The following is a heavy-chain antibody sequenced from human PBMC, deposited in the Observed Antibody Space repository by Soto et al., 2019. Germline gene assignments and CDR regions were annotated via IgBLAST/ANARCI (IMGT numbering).Heavy chain of an antibody. J-gene: IGHJ4*02. CDR2: VNAGNGNT. CDR1: GYTFTSYA. V-gene: IGHV1-3*01. CDR3: ARDVGYNWNLIDY. D-gene: IGHD1-20*01. Sequence: QVQLVQYGGEVKKPGASVKVSCTASGYTFTSYAIHWVRQAPGQRLEWMGWVNAGNGNTKYSQKLQGRVTITRDTSASTAYMELSSLRSEDTAVYYCARDVGYNWNLIDYWGQGTLVTVSS.